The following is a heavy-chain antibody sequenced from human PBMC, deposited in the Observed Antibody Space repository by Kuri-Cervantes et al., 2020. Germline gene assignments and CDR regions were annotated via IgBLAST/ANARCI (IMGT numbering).Heavy chain of an antibody. CDR2: IVVGSGNT. CDR3: ARIAPDYDFWSGYYKSSYFDY. D-gene: IGHD3-3*01. V-gene: IGHV1-58*02. Sequence: SVKVSCKASGFTFTSSAMQWVRQARGQRLEWIGWIVVGSGNTNYAQKFQERVTITRDMSTSTAYMELSSLRSEDTAVYYCARIAPDYDFWSGYYKSSYFDYWGQGTLVTVSS. J-gene: IGHJ4*02. CDR1: GFTFTSSA.